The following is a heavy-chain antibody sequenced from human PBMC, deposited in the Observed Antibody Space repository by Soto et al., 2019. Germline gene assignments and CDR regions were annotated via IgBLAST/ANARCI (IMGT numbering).Heavy chain of an antibody. V-gene: IGHV3-15*01. CDR2: IKSKTDGGTT. J-gene: IGHJ5*02. CDR3: TTDVKQCLVRGWFDP. CDR1: GFTFSNAW. D-gene: IGHD6-19*01. Sequence: PGGSLRLSCAASGFTFSNAWMSWVRQAPGKGLEWVGRIKSKTDGGTTDYAAPVKGRFTISRDDSKNTLYLQMNSLDTEDTSVYYCTTDVKQCLVRGWFDPWGQGTLVTVSS.